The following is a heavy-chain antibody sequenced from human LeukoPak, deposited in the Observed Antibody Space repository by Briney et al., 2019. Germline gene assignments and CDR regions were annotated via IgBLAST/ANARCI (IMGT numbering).Heavy chain of an antibody. CDR2: MNPNRGNT. V-gene: IGHV1-8*03. CDR3: ASLTATHARSDAFDI. D-gene: IGHD5-18*01. CDR1: GYTFTSYD. J-gene: IGHJ3*02. Sequence: ASVKVSCKASGYTFTSYDITWVRQATGQGLEWMGWMNPNRGNTGYAQKFQGRVTITRNTSISTAYMELSSLRSEDTAVYYCASLTATHARSDAFDIWGQGTMVTVSS.